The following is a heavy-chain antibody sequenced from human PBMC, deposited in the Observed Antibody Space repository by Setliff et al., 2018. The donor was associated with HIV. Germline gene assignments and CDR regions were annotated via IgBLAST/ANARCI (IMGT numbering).Heavy chain of an antibody. CDR1: GGFISRGSYY. D-gene: IGHD6-13*01. CDR2: IYTSGSI. V-gene: IGHV4-61*02. Sequence: PSETLSLTCTVSGGFISRGSYYWSWIRQPAGKGLEWIGRIYTSGSIHYNPSLKSRVTISVDTSKNQFSLKVSSVNAPDTAVYFCAREDGEYTSSPRWFDPWGQGTQVTVSS. J-gene: IGHJ5*02. CDR3: AREDGEYTSSPRWFDP.